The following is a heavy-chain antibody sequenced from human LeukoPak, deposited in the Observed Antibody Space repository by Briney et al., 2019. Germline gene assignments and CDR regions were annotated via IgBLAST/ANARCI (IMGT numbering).Heavy chain of an antibody. CDR2: IHSSGSP. J-gene: IGHJ4*02. D-gene: IGHD1-14*01. CDR3: AREIRGGFNPGAY. V-gene: IGHV4-4*02. CDR1: LDSTTSNF. Sequence: SETLSLTCTVSLDSTTSNFWSWVRQPPGKGLEWIGEIHSSGSPNYNPSLQSRVTISIDRSRNQIVLELSSVTAAATAFYYCAREIRGGFNPGAYWGQGTLVTVSS.